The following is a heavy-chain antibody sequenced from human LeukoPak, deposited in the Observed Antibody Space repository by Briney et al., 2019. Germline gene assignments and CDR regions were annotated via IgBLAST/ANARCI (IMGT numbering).Heavy chain of an antibody. CDR2: IYSNGNT. V-gene: IGHV4-39*07. D-gene: IGHD4-17*01. CDR3: ARSATVTTGYFDY. Sequence: SETLCLTCSVSGGSISSSGHYWGWIRQSPEKGLDWIGSIYSNGNTYYNPSVKSRVTISVDTSKNQFSLKLTSVTAAETAVYYCARSATVTTGYFDYWGQGALVTVSS. J-gene: IGHJ4*02. CDR1: GGSISSSGHY.